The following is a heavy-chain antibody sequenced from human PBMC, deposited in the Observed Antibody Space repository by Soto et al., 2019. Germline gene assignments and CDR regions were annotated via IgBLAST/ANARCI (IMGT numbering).Heavy chain of an antibody. J-gene: IGHJ4*02. V-gene: IGHV3-30*03. Sequence: QVQLVESGGGVVQPGRSLRLSCAASGFTVSSYGMHWVRQAPGKGLEWVAVISRDGGTKYYADSVKGRFTISRDNSRNTLFLEMNSLRGDDMAVYYCTGEVASGYWVQGTLVAVSS. CDR1: GFTVSSYG. CDR2: ISRDGGTK. CDR3: TGEVASGY. D-gene: IGHD2-8*02.